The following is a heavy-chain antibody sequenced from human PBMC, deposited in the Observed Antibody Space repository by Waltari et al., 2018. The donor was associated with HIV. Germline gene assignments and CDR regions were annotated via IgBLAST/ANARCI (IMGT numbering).Heavy chain of an antibody. V-gene: IGHV4-4*02. CDR3: ARGGGSDSSSPEFDH. D-gene: IGHD6-6*01. J-gene: IGHJ4*01. CDR1: SGSMTTGTW. Sequence: QVQLKESGPGLVKPSGTLSLICAVSSGSMTTGTWWTWVRQPPGKGLVWIGEISQSGDTNDNPALGSRTSISMDISKNQFALTLTSVTAADTAVYYCARGGGSDSSSPEFDHWGHGVLVVVSS. CDR2: ISQSGDT.